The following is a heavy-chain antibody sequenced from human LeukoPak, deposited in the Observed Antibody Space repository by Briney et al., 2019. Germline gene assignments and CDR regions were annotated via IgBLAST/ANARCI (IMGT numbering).Heavy chain of an antibody. V-gene: IGHV3-30*04. CDR1: GFTFRSYA. CDR3: ARGVRIAVAGNIDY. CDR2: ISHDGSNK. Sequence: GGPLRLSCAASGFTFRSYAMHWVRQAPGKGLEWEAAISHDGSNKKYADSVKGRFTISRDNSKNTLYLQMNSLRAEDTAVYYCARGVRIAVAGNIDYWGQGTLVTVSS. J-gene: IGHJ4*02. D-gene: IGHD6-19*01.